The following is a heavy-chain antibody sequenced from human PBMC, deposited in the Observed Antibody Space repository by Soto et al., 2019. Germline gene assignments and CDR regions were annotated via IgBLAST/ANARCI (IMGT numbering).Heavy chain of an antibody. CDR2: ISTTSSYI. V-gene: IGHV3-21*04. CDR1: GFTFSRHS. D-gene: IGHD4-17*01. Sequence: PGGSLRLSCAASGFTFSRHSRNWVRQAPGKGLEWVSSISTTSSYIYYADSVKGRFTMSRDDAKNSLYLQMNSLRAEDTAFYYCARDHRWGYVYGDSGDSWGHGTLVTVSS. J-gene: IGHJ5*01. CDR3: ARDHRWGYVYGDSGDS.